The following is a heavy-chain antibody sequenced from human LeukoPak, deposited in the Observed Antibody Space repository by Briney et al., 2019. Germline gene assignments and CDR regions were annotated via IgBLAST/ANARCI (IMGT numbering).Heavy chain of an antibody. V-gene: IGHV1-2*02. D-gene: IGHD6-19*01. Sequence: ASVKVSFTTSGYIFTDYYIHWVRQVPGQGLEWLGWINLNSGATKYSQKLQARVTMTRDTSISTAYMDLSRLKSDDTAVYYCARDSISVAGTFFDYWGQGTLLTVSS. J-gene: IGHJ4*02. CDR3: ARDSISVAGTFFDY. CDR1: GYIFTDYY. CDR2: INLNSGAT.